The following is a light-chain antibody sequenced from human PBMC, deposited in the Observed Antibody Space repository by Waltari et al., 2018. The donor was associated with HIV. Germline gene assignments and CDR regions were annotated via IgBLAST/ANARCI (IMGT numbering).Light chain of an antibody. J-gene: IGKJ1*01. CDR2: GAS. CDR1: QSASRN. CDR3: QQYNHWPLA. V-gene: IGKV3-15*01. Sequence: EIVMTTSPSIPSVSPGERATLSCRASQSASRNVAWYQQRPGQAPRLLIYGASVRATDIPARFSGSGSATEFTLTISSLQSEDFAVYFCQQYNHWPLAFGQGTKVEVK.